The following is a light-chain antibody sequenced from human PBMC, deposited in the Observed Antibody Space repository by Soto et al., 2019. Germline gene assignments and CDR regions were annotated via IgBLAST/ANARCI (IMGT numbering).Light chain of an antibody. CDR1: SSNIGNNY. J-gene: IGLJ2*01. V-gene: IGLV1-47*01. CDR2: RNN. CDR3: AAWDDSLSGVV. Sequence: QSVLTQPPSASGTPGQRVTISCSGTSSNIGNNYVCWYQPLPGTAPKLLIYRNNPRPSGVPDRFSGSKSGTSASLAISGLRSDDEADYYCAAWDDSLSGVVFGGGTKLTVL.